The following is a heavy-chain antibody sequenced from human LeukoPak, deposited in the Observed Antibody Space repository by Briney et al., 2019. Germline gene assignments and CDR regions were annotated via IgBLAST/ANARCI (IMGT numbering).Heavy chain of an antibody. Sequence: GVSLRLSCAASEFALSNYAMSWVRQDPGKGLEWVSAIRDSGTKTYYADSVKGRFTVSRDNSKNTLYLEMNSLRADDTAVYYCAKSGSELVDYYYYMDVWGNGTTVTVSS. CDR2: IRDSGTKT. J-gene: IGHJ6*03. D-gene: IGHD3-10*01. V-gene: IGHV3-23*01. CDR1: EFALSNYA. CDR3: AKSGSELVDYYYYMDV.